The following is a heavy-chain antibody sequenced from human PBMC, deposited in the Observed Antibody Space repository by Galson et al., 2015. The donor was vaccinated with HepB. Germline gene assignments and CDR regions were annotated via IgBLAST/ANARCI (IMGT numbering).Heavy chain of an antibody. CDR3: ARVRRAGVYYYGMDV. V-gene: IGHV1-69*02. CDR1: GGTFSSYT. J-gene: IGHJ6*02. D-gene: IGHD5-24*01. Sequence: SVKVSCKASGGTFSSYTISWVRQAPGQGLEWMGRIIPILGIANYAQKFQGRVTITADKSTSTAYMELSSLRSEDTAVYYCARVRRAGVYYYGMDVWGQGTTVTVSS. CDR2: IIPILGIA.